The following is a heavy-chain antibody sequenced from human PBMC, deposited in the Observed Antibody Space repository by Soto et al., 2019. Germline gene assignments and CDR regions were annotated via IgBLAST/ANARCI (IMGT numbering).Heavy chain of an antibody. CDR2: ISGSGNSE. J-gene: IGHJ6*02. V-gene: IGHV3-11*01. CDR3: SREPRLMDV. CDR1: GFTFSDHY. Sequence: QVHLVESGGGLVKPGGSLRVSCAASGFTFSDHYMTWIRQAPGKGLESVAYISGSGNSENYAVSVKGRFTISRDNAKNSRYLQMNSLRADDTAIYYCSREPRLMDVWGQGTTVTVSS. D-gene: IGHD3-22*01.